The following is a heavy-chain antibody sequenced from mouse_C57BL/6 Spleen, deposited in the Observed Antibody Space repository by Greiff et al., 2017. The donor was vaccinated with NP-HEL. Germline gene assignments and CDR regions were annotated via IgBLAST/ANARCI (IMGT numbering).Heavy chain of an antibody. CDR3: AREGYNWYFDY. Sequence: QVQLQQSGPELVKPGASVKISCKASGYAFSSSWMNWVKQRPGKGLEWIGRIYPGDGDTNYNGKFKGKATLTADKSSSTAYMQLSSLTSEDSAVYFCAREGYNWYFDYWGQGTTLTVSS. D-gene: IGHD1-3*01. J-gene: IGHJ2*01. V-gene: IGHV1-82*01. CDR2: IYPGDGDT. CDR1: GYAFSSSW.